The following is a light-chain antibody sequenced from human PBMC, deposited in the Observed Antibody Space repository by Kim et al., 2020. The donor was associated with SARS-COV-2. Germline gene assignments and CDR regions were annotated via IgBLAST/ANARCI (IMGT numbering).Light chain of an antibody. Sequence: QSALTQPASVSGSPGQSITISCTGTSSDVGGYNYVSWYQQHPGKAPKLIIYDVTERPSGVSNRFSGSKSGNTASLTISGLQVEDEADYYCNSYTITTWVFGGGTKVTVL. CDR2: DVT. J-gene: IGLJ3*02. CDR1: SSDVGGYNY. CDR3: NSYTITTWV. V-gene: IGLV2-14*03.